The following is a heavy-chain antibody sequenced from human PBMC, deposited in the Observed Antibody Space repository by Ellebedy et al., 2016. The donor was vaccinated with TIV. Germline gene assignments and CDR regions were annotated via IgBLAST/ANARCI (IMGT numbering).Heavy chain of an antibody. J-gene: IGHJ4*02. Sequence: PGGSLRLSCAASGFSFDGQTMHWVRQVPGKGLEWVSFITWDGGRTHYVNSVKGRFTISRDNSKDSLYLQMNNLRTEDTALYYCAKDLSGYRGFDYWGQGTLVTVFS. V-gene: IGHV3-43*01. CDR1: GFSFDGQT. CDR2: ITWDGGRT. CDR3: AKDLSGYRGFDY. D-gene: IGHD3-3*01.